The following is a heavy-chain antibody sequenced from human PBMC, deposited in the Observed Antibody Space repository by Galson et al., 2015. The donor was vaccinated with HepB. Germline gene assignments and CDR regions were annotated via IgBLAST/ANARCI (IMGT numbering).Heavy chain of an antibody. J-gene: IGHJ4*02. CDR1: GFTFGTYW. V-gene: IGHV3-7*03. CDR3: ASARFDY. Sequence: SLRLSCAASGFTFGTYWMSWVRQAPGKGLEWVANIKPDGSEGYYVDAMKGRFTITRDNAKNSLFLQMNTLRAEDTAVYYCASARFDYWGQGTLVTVSS. CDR2: IKPDGSEG.